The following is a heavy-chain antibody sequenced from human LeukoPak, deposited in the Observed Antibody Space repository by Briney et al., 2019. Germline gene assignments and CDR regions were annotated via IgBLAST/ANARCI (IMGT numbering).Heavy chain of an antibody. V-gene: IGHV1-2*02. D-gene: IGHD2-15*01. CDR3: VRRVVHLTSHYTMDV. CDR1: GYTFTGYY. Sequence: ASVKVSCKASGYTFTGYYIHWVRQAPGQGLEWMGWINPHSGGTNYAQKFQGRVTMTRDASISTAYMELRRLRSDDTAVYYCVRRVVHLTSHYTMDVWGQGTTVTVSS. CDR2: INPHSGGT. J-gene: IGHJ6*02.